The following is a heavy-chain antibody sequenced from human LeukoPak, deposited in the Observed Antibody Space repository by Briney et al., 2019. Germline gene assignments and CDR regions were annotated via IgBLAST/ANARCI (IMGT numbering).Heavy chain of an antibody. D-gene: IGHD6-13*01. CDR2: KSDDVNNR. V-gene: IGHV3-30*18. CDR3: AKDQKAAHQNGMDV. J-gene: IGHJ6*02. CDR1: GFTFSSNG. Sequence: GRSLRLSCAASGFTFSSNGMPWVRQAPGQWLELVGVKSDDVNNRYYADSVKGRFNISRDHSKDTLYLQMSSLRAEDMAVYYSAKDQKAAHQNGMDVWGQGTTVTVSS.